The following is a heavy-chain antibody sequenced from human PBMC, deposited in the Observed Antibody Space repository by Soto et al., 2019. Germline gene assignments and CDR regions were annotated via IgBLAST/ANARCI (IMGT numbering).Heavy chain of an antibody. CDR3: ARPSGSYGDYAWSLKY. CDR2: ISAYSGDT. D-gene: IGHD4-17*01. V-gene: IGHV1-18*01. J-gene: IGHJ4*02. Sequence: QVQLVQSGAEVKKPGASVKVSCKASGYPFTGYSVGWVRQAPGQGLEWMGWISAYSGDTYYAHRFQDRLSMTTDASTSTAYMELRSLRSDDTAVYYCARPSGSYGDYAWSLKYWGQGTLVTVSS. CDR1: GYPFTGYS.